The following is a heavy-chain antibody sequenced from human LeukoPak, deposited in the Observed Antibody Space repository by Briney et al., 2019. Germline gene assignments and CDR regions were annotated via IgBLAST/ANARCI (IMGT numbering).Heavy chain of an antibody. V-gene: IGHV3-23*01. D-gene: IGHD3-3*02. J-gene: IGHJ4*02. Sequence: WGSLRLSCAASGFNFDIYAMTWVRQAPGKGLEWVSGIRGRGGNTYYADSVKGRFTISRDNSKNTLYLQMNSLRVEDTAVYYCAKGGRDAFDVDYWGQGTLVNVSS. CDR1: GFNFDIYA. CDR2: IRGRGGNT. CDR3: AKGGRDAFDVDY.